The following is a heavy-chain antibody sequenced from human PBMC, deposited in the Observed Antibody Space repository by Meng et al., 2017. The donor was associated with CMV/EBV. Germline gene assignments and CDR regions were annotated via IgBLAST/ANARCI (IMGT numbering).Heavy chain of an antibody. V-gene: IGHV4-39*01. CDR1: GGSISSSSYY. Sequence: SETLSLTCTVSGGSISSSSYYWGWIRQPPGKGLEWIGSIYYSGSTYYNPSLKSRVTISVDTSKNQFSLKLGSVTAADTAVYYCARANLFGVVRGAFDIWGQGTMVTVSS. CDR2: IYYSGST. D-gene: IGHD3-3*01. CDR3: ARANLFGVVRGAFDI. J-gene: IGHJ3*02.